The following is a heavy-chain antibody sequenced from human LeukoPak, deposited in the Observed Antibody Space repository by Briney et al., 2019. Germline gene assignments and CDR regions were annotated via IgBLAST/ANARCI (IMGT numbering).Heavy chain of an antibody. V-gene: IGHV4-39*07. Sequence: SETLSLTCTVSGGSISSSSYYWGWIRQPPGKGLEWIGSIYYSGSTYYNPSLKGRVTISVDTSKNQFSLKLSSVTAADTAVYYCARELRELEPLRYYYMDVWGKGTTVTVSS. J-gene: IGHJ6*03. D-gene: IGHD1-1*01. CDR3: ARELRELEPLRYYYMDV. CDR2: IYYSGST. CDR1: GGSISSSSYY.